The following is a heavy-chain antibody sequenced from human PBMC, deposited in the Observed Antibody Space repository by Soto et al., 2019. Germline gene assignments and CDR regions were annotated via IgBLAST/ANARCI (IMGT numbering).Heavy chain of an antibody. Sequence: LGGSLRLSCAASGFTFSSYAMSWVRQAPGKGLEWVSAISGSGGSTYYADSVKGRFTISRDNSKNTVFLQMNSLRAGDTAVYYCSGLRRWVGATRDRPLDFCGQGTMVT. D-gene: IGHD1-26*01. CDR1: GFTFSSYA. J-gene: IGHJ3*01. CDR3: SGLRRWVGATRDRPLDF. CDR2: ISGSGGST. V-gene: IGHV3-23*01.